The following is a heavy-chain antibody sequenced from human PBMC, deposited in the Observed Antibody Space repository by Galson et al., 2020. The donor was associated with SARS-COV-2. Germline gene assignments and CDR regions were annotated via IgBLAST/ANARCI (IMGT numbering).Heavy chain of an antibody. Sequence: SVKVSCKASGGTFSSYAISWVRQAPGQGLEWMGGIIPILGIANYAQKFQGRVTITADKSTSTAYMELSSLRSEDTAVYYCASPGIAVAGLLYYYYYYMDVCGKWTTVTVSS. CDR3: ASPGIAVAGLLYYYYYYMDV. CDR2: IIPILGIA. D-gene: IGHD6-19*01. J-gene: IGHJ6*03. V-gene: IGHV1-69*10. CDR1: GGTFSSYA.